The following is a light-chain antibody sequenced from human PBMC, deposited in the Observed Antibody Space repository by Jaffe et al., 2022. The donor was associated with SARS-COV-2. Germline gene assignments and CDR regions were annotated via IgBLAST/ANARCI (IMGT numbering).Light chain of an antibody. CDR1: SSDVGSYNV. J-gene: IGLJ2*01. V-gene: IGLV2-23*02. CDR2: EVS. Sequence: QSALTQPASVSGSPGQSITISCTGTSSDVGSYNVVSWYQHHPGKAPKLMIYEVSKRPSGVSNRFSGSKSGNTASLTISGLQAEDEADYYCCSYAGSSTVVFGGGTKLTVL. CDR3: CSYAGSSTVV.